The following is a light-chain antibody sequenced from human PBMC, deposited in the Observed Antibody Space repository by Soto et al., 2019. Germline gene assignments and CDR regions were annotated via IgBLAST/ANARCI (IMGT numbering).Light chain of an antibody. CDR3: CSYAGSSTFV. CDR2: EGS. CDR1: SSDVGSYNL. V-gene: IGLV2-23*01. Sequence: QSVLTQPASVSGSPGQSITISCTGTSSDVGSYNLVSWYQQHPGKAPKLMIYEGSKRPSGVSNRFSGSKSGNTASLTISGLQAEHEAVYYCCSYAGSSTFVFGTGTKLTVL. J-gene: IGLJ1*01.